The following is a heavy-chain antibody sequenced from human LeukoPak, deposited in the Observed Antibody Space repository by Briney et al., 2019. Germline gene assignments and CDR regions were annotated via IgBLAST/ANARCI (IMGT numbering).Heavy chain of an antibody. J-gene: IGHJ4*02. CDR2: ISDDGSRQ. CDR3: VKDRTGTYTLDY. Sequence: GGSLRLSCAASGFTFGDYAMSWSRQAPDKGLEWVAFISDDGSRQHCADSVKGRFTISRDNSKNTLNLQMNSLRAEDTAVYYCVKDRTGTYTLDYWGQGTLVTVSS. V-gene: IGHV3-30-3*01. D-gene: IGHD3-10*01. CDR1: GFTFGDYA.